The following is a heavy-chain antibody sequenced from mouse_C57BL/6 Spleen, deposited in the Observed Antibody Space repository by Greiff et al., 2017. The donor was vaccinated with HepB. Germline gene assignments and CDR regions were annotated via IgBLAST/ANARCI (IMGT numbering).Heavy chain of an antibody. Sequence: VQLQQPGAELVRPGSSVKLSCKASGYTFTSYWMDWVKQRPGQGLEWIGNIYPSDSETHYNQKFKDKATLTVDKSSSTAYMQLSSLTSEDSAVYYCSRFDYGSSFIYAMDYWGQGTSATVSS. CDR2: IYPSDSET. V-gene: IGHV1-61*01. D-gene: IGHD1-1*01. CDR1: GYTFTSYW. CDR3: SRFDYGSSFIYAMDY. J-gene: IGHJ4*01.